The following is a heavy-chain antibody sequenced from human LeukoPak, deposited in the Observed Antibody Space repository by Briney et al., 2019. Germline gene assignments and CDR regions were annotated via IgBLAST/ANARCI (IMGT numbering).Heavy chain of an antibody. CDR1: GFTFSSYA. J-gene: IGHJ5*02. D-gene: IGHD2-2*01. CDR3: AKEKVPAARRGWFDP. V-gene: IGHV3-23*01. Sequence: GGSLRLSCAASGFTFSSYAMSWVRQAPGKGLEWVSGISDSGDITYYADSVKGRFTISRDNSKNTLYLQMNSLRAEDTSVYYCAKEKVPAARRGWFDPWGQGTLVTVSS. CDR2: ISDSGDIT.